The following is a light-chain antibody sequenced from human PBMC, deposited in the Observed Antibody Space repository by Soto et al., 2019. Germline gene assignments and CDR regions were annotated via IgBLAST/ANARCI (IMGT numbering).Light chain of an antibody. J-gene: IGKJ5*01. CDR3: QQYNTWPPIT. V-gene: IGKV3-11*01. CDR1: QSVSNF. Sequence: PGERAILSCRASQSVSNFLAWYQQKPGQAPRLLIFDVSTRATGVPPRFSGSGSGTDFTLTIIGLEPEDFAIYYCQQYNTWPPITFGQGTRLEI. CDR2: DVS.